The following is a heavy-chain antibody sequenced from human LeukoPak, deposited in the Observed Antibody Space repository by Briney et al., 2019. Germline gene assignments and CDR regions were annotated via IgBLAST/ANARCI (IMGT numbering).Heavy chain of an antibody. CDR1: GFTFSSYG. V-gene: IGHV3-33*01. J-gene: IGHJ4*02. CDR3: VPRQLWFDY. CDR2: IWYDGSNK. Sequence: GRSLRLSCAASGFTFSSYGMHWVRQAPGKGLEWVAVIWYDGSNKYYADSVKGRFTISRDNSKNTLYLQMNSLRAEDTAVYYCVPRQLWFDYWGQGTLVTVSS. D-gene: IGHD5-18*01.